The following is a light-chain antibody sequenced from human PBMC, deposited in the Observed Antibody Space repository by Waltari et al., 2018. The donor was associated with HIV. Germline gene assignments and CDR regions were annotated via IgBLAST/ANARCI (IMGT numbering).Light chain of an antibody. CDR2: SNS. Sequence: HSVLTQPPSVSGAPGQRVTISCTGSSSNIGAGFDVHWYQHLPGTAPKLLIYSNSNRPSGIPDRFSGSKSGTSATLGITGLQTGDEAEYYCATWDSSLSAGVFGGGTKLTVL. CDR3: ATWDSSLSAGV. V-gene: IGLV1-40*01. J-gene: IGLJ2*01. CDR1: SSNIGAGFD.